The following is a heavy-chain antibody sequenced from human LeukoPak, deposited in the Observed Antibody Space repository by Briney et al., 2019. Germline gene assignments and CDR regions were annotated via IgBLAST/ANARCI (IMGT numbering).Heavy chain of an antibody. CDR1: GFTFSSYA. J-gene: IGHJ2*01. CDR2: ISPSGGST. V-gene: IGHV3-23*01. Sequence: GGSLRLSCAASGFTFSSYAMSCVRQAPGKGLEWVSAISPSGGSTYYPDSVKGRFTISRDNSKNTLYLQVISLRAEDTAVYFCAKEPTSRGSGRGYFDLWGRGTLVTVPS. CDR3: AKEPTSRGSGRGYFDL. D-gene: IGHD6-19*01.